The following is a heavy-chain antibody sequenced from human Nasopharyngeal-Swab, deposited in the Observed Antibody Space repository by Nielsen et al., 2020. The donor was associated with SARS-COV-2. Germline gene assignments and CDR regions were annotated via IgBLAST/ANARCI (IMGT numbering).Heavy chain of an antibody. J-gene: IGHJ6*02. CDR2: ISGSGGST. Sequence: VRQMPGKGLEWVSAISGSGGSTYYADSVKGRFTISRDNAKNSLYLQMNSLRAEDTAVYYCARDSTYYYYYGMDVWGQGTTVTVSS. CDR3: ARDSTYYYYYGMDV. V-gene: IGHV3-23*01.